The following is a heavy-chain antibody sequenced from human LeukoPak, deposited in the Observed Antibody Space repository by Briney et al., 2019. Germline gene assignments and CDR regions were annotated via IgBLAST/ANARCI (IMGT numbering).Heavy chain of an antibody. Sequence: GGSLRLSWAASGVTFSSYAMSWVRQAPGKGLEWVSVISGSGASTYYADSVKGRFTVSRDNAKNSLYLQMNSLRAEDTAVYYCARVGYDSSGYYSLGNYWGQGTLVSVSS. CDR3: ARVGYDSSGYYSLGNY. CDR1: GVTFSSYA. D-gene: IGHD3-22*01. J-gene: IGHJ4*02. V-gene: IGHV3-23*01. CDR2: ISGSGAST.